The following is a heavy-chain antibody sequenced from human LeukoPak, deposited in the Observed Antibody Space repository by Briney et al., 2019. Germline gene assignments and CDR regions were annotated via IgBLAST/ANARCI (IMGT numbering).Heavy chain of an antibody. V-gene: IGHV4-34*01. CDR1: GGSFSGYY. Sequence: ASETLSLTCAVYGGSFSGYYWSWIRQPPGKGLEWIGEINHSGSTNYNPSLKSRVTISVDTSKNQFSLKLSSVTAADTAVYYCVRKYYYDSSGYHFDYWGQGTLVTVSS. J-gene: IGHJ4*02. CDR2: INHSGST. CDR3: VRKYYYDSSGYHFDY. D-gene: IGHD3-22*01.